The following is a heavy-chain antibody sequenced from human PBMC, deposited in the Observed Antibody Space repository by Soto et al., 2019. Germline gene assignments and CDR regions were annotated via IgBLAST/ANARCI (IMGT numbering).Heavy chain of an antibody. J-gene: IGHJ5*02. CDR1: GDSFSNNRAA. Sequence: PSQTLSLTCAISGDSFSNNRAAWGWIRQSPSRGLEWLGRTYYKSTWYNDYAISVKSRITINSDTSKNQFSLQLNSVTPEDTAVYYCVRERKYQLLSWYWFDPWGQGTLVTVSS. D-gene: IGHD2-2*01. CDR3: VRERKYQLLSWYWFDP. V-gene: IGHV6-1*01. CDR2: TYYKSTWYN.